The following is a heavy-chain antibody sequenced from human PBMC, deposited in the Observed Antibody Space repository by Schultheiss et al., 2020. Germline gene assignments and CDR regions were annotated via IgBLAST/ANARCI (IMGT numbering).Heavy chain of an antibody. CDR3: ARVLGVVVTAADY. D-gene: IGHD2-21*02. CDR2: MNPNSGNT. V-gene: IGHV1-8*01. J-gene: IGHJ4*02. CDR1: GYTFTSYD. Sequence: ASVKVSCKASGYTFTSYDINWVRQANGQGLEWMGWMNPNSGNTGYAQKLQGRVTMTTDTSTSTAYMELRSLRSDDTAVYYCARVLGVVVTAADYWGQGTLVTVSS.